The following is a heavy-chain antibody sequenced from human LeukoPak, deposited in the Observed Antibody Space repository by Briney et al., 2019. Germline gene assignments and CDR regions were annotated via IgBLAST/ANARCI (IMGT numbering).Heavy chain of an antibody. CDR2: INQNGSEK. CDR3: ARLLYDSSGYYYLDY. D-gene: IGHD3-22*01. J-gene: IGHJ4*02. CDR1: GFTFSSYW. Sequence: GGSLRLSCAASGFTFSSYWMSWVRQAPGKGLEWVANINQNGSEKYYADSVKGRFTISRDNAKNSLYLQMNSLRAEDTAVYYCARLLYDSSGYYYLDYWGQGTLVTVSS. V-gene: IGHV3-7*01.